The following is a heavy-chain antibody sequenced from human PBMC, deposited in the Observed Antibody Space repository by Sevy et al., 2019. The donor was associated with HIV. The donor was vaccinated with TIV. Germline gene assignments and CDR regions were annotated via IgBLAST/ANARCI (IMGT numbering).Heavy chain of an antibody. CDR2: IYYSGST. CDR1: GGSISSSSYY. Sequence: SETLSLTCTVSGGSISSSSYYWGWIRQPPGKGLEWIGSIYYSGSTYYNPSLKSRVTISVDTSKNQFSLKLSSVTAADTAVYYCARENCDTGYWGQGTLVTVSS. V-gene: IGHV4-39*02. CDR3: ARENCDTGY. D-gene: IGHD1-1*01. J-gene: IGHJ4*02.